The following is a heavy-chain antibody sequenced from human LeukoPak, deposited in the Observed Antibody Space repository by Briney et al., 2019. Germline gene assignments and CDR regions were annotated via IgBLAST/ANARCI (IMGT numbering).Heavy chain of an antibody. V-gene: IGHV4-38-2*02. CDR1: AYSISSGYY. Sequence: SGTLSLTCTVSAYSISSGYYWGWIRQPPGKGLEYIGGIYHSGSTHYNPSLKSRITISVDTSKNQFSLKLSSVTAADTAVYYCARLGWFGESTYGMDVWGQGTTVTVSS. D-gene: IGHD3-10*01. CDR3: ARLGWFGESTYGMDV. J-gene: IGHJ6*02. CDR2: IYHSGST.